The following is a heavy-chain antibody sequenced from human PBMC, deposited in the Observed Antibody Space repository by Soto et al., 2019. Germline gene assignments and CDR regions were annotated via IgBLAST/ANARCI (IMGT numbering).Heavy chain of an antibody. CDR2: IHYSGST. V-gene: IGHV4-30-4*01. CDR3: ARTSAAGKYYYGMDV. Sequence: PSETLSLTCTVSGGSISSGDYYWSWIRQPPGKGLEWIGYIHYSGSTYHNPSLKSRVTISVDTSKNQFSLKLTSVTASDTAMYYCARTSAAGKYYYGMDVWGQGTTVTVSS. CDR1: GGSISSGDYY. D-gene: IGHD6-13*01. J-gene: IGHJ6*02.